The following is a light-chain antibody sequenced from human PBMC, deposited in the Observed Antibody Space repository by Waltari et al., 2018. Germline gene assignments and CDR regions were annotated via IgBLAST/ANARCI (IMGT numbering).Light chain of an antibody. CDR2: KVS. J-gene: IGKJ2*01. V-gene: IGKV2-30*01. CDR3: MQGIQWPFT. Sequence: DVVMTQSPISLPVTLGQPASISCRSSQSLVNSDGNTYLNWFHQRPGQSPRRLIYKVSNRDSGGPDKFSGSGSGTDFTLKISRVEAEDVGVYYCMQGIQWPFTFGQGTKLEI. CDR1: QSLVNSDGNTY.